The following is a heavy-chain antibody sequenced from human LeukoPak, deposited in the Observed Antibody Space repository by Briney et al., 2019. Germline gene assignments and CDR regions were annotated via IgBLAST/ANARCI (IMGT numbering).Heavy chain of an antibody. CDR2: IYHSGST. D-gene: IGHD3-3*01. CDR3: ARRIRFLEWPQEDAFDI. J-gene: IGHJ3*02. CDR1: GYSISSGYY. V-gene: IGHV4-38-2*01. Sequence: SETPSLTCAVSGYSISSGYYWGWIRQPPGKGLEWIGSIYHSGSTYYNPSLKSRVTISVDTSKNQFSLKLSSVTAADTAVYYCARRIRFLEWPQEDAFDIWGQGTMVTVSS.